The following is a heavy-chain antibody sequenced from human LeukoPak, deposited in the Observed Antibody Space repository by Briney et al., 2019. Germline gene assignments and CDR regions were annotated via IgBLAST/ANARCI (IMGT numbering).Heavy chain of an antibody. V-gene: IGHV4-39*07. CDR3: ARGGIAACQEY. CDR1: GGSISSSSYY. Sequence: SETLSLTCTVSGGSISSSSYYWGWIRQPPGKGLEWIGEINHSGSTNYNPSLKSRVTISVDTSKNQFSLKLSSVTAADTAVYYCARGGIAACQEYWGQRTLVTVSS. D-gene: IGHD6-6*01. J-gene: IGHJ4*02. CDR2: INHSGST.